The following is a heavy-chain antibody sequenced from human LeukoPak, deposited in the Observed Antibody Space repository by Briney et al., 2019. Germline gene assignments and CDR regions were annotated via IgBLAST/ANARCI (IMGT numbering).Heavy chain of an antibody. Sequence: GGSLRLSCAASGFTFSGFWMKWVRQAPGEGGEGVANINKDESQNYYVDSVKGRFTISRDNAKNSLYLQMNSLRAEDTAVYYCARGHHTRGVYDYWGQGTLVTVSS. CDR1: GFTFSGFW. CDR2: INKDESQN. J-gene: IGHJ4*02. CDR3: ARGHHTRGVYDY. V-gene: IGHV3-7*01. D-gene: IGHD3-10*01.